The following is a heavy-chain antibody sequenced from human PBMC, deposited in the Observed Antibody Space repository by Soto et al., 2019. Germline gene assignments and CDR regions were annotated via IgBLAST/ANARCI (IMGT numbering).Heavy chain of an antibody. Sequence: PSQTLSLTCAISGDSVSSNSAAWNWIRQSPSRGLEWLGRTYYSSKWYNDYAVSVKSRITINPDTSKNQCSLQLNSVTPEDTAVYYVAREHGRTGSSRLYYGMDGWGQRTTGT. D-gene: IGHD5-18*01. CDR1: GDSVSSNSAA. CDR3: AREHGRTGSSRLYYGMDG. V-gene: IGHV6-1*01. CDR2: TYYSSKWYN. J-gene: IGHJ6*02.